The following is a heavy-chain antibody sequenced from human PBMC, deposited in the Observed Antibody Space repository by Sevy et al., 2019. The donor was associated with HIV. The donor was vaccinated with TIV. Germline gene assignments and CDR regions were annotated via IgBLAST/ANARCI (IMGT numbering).Heavy chain of an antibody. CDR1: GFTFSDYG. J-gene: IGHJ4*02. CDR3: ARDNLLSMMITMVRGALSYNFDH. CDR2: IWYDGINK. Sequence: GGSLRLSCEVFGFTFSDYGMHWVRQAPGKGLEWVAGIWYDGINKYYADSVKGRFTISRDNSKNTLYLQMNSLRDEDKANYFCARDNLLSMMITMVRGALSYNFDHWGQGTLVTVSS. D-gene: IGHD3-10*01. V-gene: IGHV3-33*01.